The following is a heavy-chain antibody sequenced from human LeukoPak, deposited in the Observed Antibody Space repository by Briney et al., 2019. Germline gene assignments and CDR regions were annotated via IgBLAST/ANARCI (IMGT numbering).Heavy chain of an antibody. CDR1: GFTFSSYA. CDR2: ISGRGDRI. V-gene: IGHV3-23*01. CDR3: VKGRSSSSHYVGDY. Sequence: GGSLRLSCAASGFTFSSYAMSWVRQTPGKGLEWVSAISGRGDRIYYADSAQGRFIISRDNSKNTLSLQMNSLRADDTAVYYCVKGRSSSSHYVGDYWGQGTLVTVSS. J-gene: IGHJ4*02. D-gene: IGHD2-2*01.